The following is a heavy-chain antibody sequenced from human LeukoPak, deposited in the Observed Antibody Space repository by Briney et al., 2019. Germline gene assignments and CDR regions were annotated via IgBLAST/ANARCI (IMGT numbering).Heavy chain of an antibody. V-gene: IGHV3-23*01. D-gene: IGHD3-9*01. CDR1: GFTFNDYG. J-gene: IGHJ6*03. CDR3: AKDLGTYDDDLTCYVHYYFYMDV. Sequence: PGGSLRLSCAASGFTFNDYGMSWVRQAPGKGLEWVSSISASGALIYYTDSVEGRFTISRDNSKNTVYLQMSSLRAEDAAVYYCAKDLGTYDDDLTCYVHYYFYMDVWGKGTTVTISS. CDR2: ISASGALI.